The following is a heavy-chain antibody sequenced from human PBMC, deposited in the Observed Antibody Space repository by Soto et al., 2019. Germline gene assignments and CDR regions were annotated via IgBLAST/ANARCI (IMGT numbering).Heavy chain of an antibody. CDR2: INHSGST. Sequence: QVQLQQWGAGLLKPSETLSLTCAVYGGSSSGYYWSWIRQPPGKGLEWIGEINHSGSTNYNPSLKSRVTISVDTSKIQFSLKLSSVTAADTAVYYCARGPITIFGVVTRGWFDPWGQGTLVTVSS. V-gene: IGHV4-34*01. D-gene: IGHD3-3*01. J-gene: IGHJ5*02. CDR3: ARGPITIFGVVTRGWFDP. CDR1: GGSSSGYY.